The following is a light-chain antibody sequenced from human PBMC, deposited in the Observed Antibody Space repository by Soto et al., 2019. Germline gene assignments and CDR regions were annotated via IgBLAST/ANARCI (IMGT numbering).Light chain of an antibody. CDR1: QNIASS. CDR3: LQHKSYPII. J-gene: IGKJ5*01. CDR2: VAS. Sequence: DIHMTQSPSSLSASVVDIVTITFLASQNIASSVNWYQQKPGEAPKLLIYVASSLQSGVPSRFSGSGSGTEFTLTISSLQPEDFATYYCLQHKSYPIIFGQGTRLEIK. V-gene: IGKV1-17*01.